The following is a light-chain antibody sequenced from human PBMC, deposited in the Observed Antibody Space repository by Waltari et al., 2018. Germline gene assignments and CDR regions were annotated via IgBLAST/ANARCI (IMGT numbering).Light chain of an antibody. V-gene: IGKV3-11*01. CDR3: QHRRNWPWT. Sequence: EIVLTQSPATLSLSPGDRATLSCRASQSVSGYLGWYQQKSGQAPRLLIYDASNRATGIPARFSGSGSGTDFTLTISSLEPEDFAIYYCQHRRNWPWTFGQGTKVEI. J-gene: IGKJ1*01. CDR2: DAS. CDR1: QSVSGY.